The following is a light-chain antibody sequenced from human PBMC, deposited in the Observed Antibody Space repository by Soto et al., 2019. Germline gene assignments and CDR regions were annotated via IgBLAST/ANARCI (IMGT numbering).Light chain of an antibody. V-gene: IGLV2-14*03. Sequence: QSVLTQPASVSGSPGQSITISCTGTSSDIGGYNYVSWYKQHPGTVPKLMIYDISNRPSGVSDRFSGSKSGNTASLAITGLQAEDEADYYCQSYDSSSYVFGSGTRSPS. CDR3: QSYDSSSYV. CDR2: DIS. CDR1: SSDIGGYNY. J-gene: IGLJ1*01.